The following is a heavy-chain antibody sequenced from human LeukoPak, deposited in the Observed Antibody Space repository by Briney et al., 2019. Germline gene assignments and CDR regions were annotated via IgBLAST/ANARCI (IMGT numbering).Heavy chain of an antibody. CDR3: ARYIVVVPAAIHDYYYYGMDV. D-gene: IGHD2-2*02. CDR2: IYYNGST. CDR1: GGSIRSDGYY. V-gene: IGHV4-31*03. Sequence: SETLSLTCTVSGGSIRSDGYYWSWIRQHPGKGLEWIGYIYYNGSTYYNPSLKSRVTISVDTSKNQFSLKLSSVTAADTAVYYCARYIVVVPAAIHDYYYYGMDVWGQGTTVTVSS. J-gene: IGHJ6*02.